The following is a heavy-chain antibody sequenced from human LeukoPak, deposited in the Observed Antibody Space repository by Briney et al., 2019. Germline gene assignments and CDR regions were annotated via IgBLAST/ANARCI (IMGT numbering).Heavy chain of an antibody. Sequence: ASVNVSCKASGYTFTGYYMHWVRQAPGQGLEWIGWINPNSGGTNYAQKFQGRVTMTRDTSISTAYKELSRLRSDDTAVYYCASAKPYDFWSGYSPFDYWGQGTLVTVSS. CDR3: ASAKPYDFWSGYSPFDY. D-gene: IGHD3-3*01. CDR1: GYTFTGYY. CDR2: INPNSGGT. J-gene: IGHJ4*02. V-gene: IGHV1-2*02.